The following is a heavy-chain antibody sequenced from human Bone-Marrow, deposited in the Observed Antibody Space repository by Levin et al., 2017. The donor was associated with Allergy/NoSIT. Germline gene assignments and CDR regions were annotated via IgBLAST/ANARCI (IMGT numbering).Heavy chain of an antibody. CDR1: GFTFSTHW. CDR3: ARDPRSENWFDP. CDR2: IKHDGSET. D-gene: IGHD1-14*01. J-gene: IGHJ5*02. Sequence: GGSLRLSCAASGFTFSTHWMTWVRQAPGKGLEWVANIKHDGSETYYVGSVAGRFTISRDNADNSLYLQMNSLRVEDTAVYYCARDPRSENWFDPWGQGTLVTVSS. V-gene: IGHV3-7*01.